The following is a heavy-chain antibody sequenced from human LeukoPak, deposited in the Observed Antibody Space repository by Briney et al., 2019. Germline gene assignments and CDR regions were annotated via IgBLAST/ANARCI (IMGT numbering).Heavy chain of an antibody. Sequence: PSETLSLTCAVYGGSFSDYYWNWIRQSPGKGLEWIGGIIHSGSTNYNPSLKSRVTISLVTSKHQFSLKLSSVTAADTAVYYCARNWDGAIDYWGQGTLVTVSS. D-gene: IGHD4/OR15-4a*01. V-gene: IGHV4-34*12. J-gene: IGHJ4*02. CDR2: IIHSGST. CDR3: ARNWDGAIDY. CDR1: GGSFSDYY.